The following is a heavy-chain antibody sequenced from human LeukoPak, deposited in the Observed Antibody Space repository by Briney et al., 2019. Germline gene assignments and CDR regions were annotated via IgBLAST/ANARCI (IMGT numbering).Heavy chain of an antibody. V-gene: IGHV4-61*02. D-gene: IGHD6-13*01. J-gene: IGHJ4*02. CDR1: GGSISSAGYY. CDR2: IYTSGTT. Sequence: SETLSLTCTVSGGSISSAGYYWSWIRQPAGKGLEWIGRIYTSGTTHYNPSLKSRVTMSVDTSKNQFSLNLSSVTAADTAVYYCARFSSIAAAFDYWGLGTLVTVSS. CDR3: ARFSSIAAAFDY.